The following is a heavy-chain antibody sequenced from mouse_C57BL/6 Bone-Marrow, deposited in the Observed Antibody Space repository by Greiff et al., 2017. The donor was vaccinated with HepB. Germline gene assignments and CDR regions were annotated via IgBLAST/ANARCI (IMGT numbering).Heavy chain of an antibody. CDR3: AHDEDY. CDR1: GYTFTDYY. D-gene: IGHD2-12*01. CDR2: INPNNGGT. J-gene: IGHJ2*01. V-gene: IGHV1-26*01. Sequence: EVQLQQSGPELVKPGASAKISCKASGYTFTDYYMNWVKQSHGKSLEWIGDINPNNGGTSYNQKFKGKATLTVDKSSSTAYMELRSLTSEDSAVYYCAHDEDYWGQGTTLTVSS.